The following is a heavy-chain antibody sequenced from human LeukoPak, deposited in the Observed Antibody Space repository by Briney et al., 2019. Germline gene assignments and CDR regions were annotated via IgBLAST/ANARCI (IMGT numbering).Heavy chain of an antibody. Sequence: GGSLRLSCAASGFTVSSNYMSWVRQAPGKGLEWVSVIYSGGSTYYADSVKGRFTISRDNSKNTLYLQMNSLRAEDTAVYYCARANPRGYFDYWGQGTLVTVSS. CDR2: IYSGGST. CDR1: GFTVSSNY. CDR3: ARANPRGYFDY. V-gene: IGHV3-66*01. J-gene: IGHJ4*02. D-gene: IGHD3-10*01.